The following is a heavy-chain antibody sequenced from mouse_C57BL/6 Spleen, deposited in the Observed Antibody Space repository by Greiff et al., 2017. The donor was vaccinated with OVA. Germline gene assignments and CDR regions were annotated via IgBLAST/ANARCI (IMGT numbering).Heavy chain of an antibody. CDR1: GYAFSSYW. Sequence: QVQLQQSGAELVKPGASVKISCKASGYAFSSYWMNWVKQRPGKGLEWIGQIYPGDGDTNYNGKFKGKATLTADKSSSTAYMQLSSLTSEDSAVYFCARGRMGSSSSYYFDYWGQGTTLTVSS. J-gene: IGHJ2*01. CDR3: ARGRMGSSSSYYFDY. D-gene: IGHD1-1*01. V-gene: IGHV1-80*01. CDR2: IYPGDGDT.